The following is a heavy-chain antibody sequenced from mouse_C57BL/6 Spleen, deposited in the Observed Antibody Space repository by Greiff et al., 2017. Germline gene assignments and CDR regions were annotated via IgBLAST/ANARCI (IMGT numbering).Heavy chain of an antibody. CDR2: IHPYNDDT. CDR1: GYTFTTYP. Sequence: VQLQESGAELVKPGASVKMSCKASGYTFTTYPIEWMKQNHGKSLEWIGNIHPYNDDTNYNEKFKGKATVTVDKSSSTVYMQLSRLTSEDSAVYYCSRRRYDYGVYLDDWGQGTTLTVSS. J-gene: IGHJ2*01. V-gene: IGHV1-47*01. D-gene: IGHD2-4*01. CDR3: SRRRYDYGVYLDD.